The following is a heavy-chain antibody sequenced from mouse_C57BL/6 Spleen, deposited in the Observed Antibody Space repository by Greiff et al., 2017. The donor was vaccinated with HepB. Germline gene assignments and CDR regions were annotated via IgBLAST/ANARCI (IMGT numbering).Heavy chain of an antibody. V-gene: IGHV1-74*01. D-gene: IGHD4-1*01. CDR1: GYTFTSYW. Sequence: QVQLQQPGAELVKPGASVKVSCKASGYTFTSYWMHWVKQRPGHGLEWIGRIHPSDRDTNYNQKFKGKATLTVDKYSSTAYMQLSSLTSEASAVYYGAIGLGPYDFDYWGQVTTLTVSS. J-gene: IGHJ2*01. CDR3: AIGLGPYDFDY. CDR2: IHPSDRDT.